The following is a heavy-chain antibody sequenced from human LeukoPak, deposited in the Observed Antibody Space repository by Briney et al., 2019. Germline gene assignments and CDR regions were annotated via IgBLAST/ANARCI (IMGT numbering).Heavy chain of an antibody. CDR1: GYTFTGYY. V-gene: IGHV1-2*02. J-gene: IGHJ6*03. D-gene: IGHD2-2*01. Sequence: GASVKVSCKASGYTFTGYYMHWVRQAPGQGLEWMRWINPNSGGTNYAQKFQGRVTMTRDTSISTAYMELSRLRSDDTAVYYCARDGEVPAARYYYYYMDVWGKGTTVTVSS. CDR3: ARDGEVPAARYYYYYMDV. CDR2: INPNSGGT.